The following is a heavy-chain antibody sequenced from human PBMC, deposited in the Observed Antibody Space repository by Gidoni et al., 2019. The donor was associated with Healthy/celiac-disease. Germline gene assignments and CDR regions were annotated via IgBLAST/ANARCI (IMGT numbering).Heavy chain of an antibody. D-gene: IGHD3-22*01. V-gene: IGHV3-33*01. CDR3: ARGTSWYYYDSLAGFDI. CDR2: IWYDGSNK. CDR1: GFTFSSYG. J-gene: IGHJ3*02. Sequence: QVQLVESWGGVVQPRSSLRLSSASSGFTFSSYGMPWVRQSPGKGLEWVAVIWYDGSNKYYADSVKSRFTISRDNSKNTLYLQMNSLRAEDTAVYYCARGTSWYYYDSLAGFDIWGQGTMVTVSS.